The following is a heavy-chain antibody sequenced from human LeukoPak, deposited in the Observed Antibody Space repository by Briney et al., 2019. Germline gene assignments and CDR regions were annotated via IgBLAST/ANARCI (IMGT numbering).Heavy chain of an antibody. V-gene: IGHV3-53*04. Sequence: PGGSLRLSCAASGFTVSSNYMSWVRQAPGKGLEWDSDIYSGGSTYYADSVKGRFTISKHNSKNTLYIQMNSPRAEDTAVYYCSRAVYSSSWYYFDYWDQGTLVTVSS. CDR1: GFTVSSNY. D-gene: IGHD6-13*01. CDR3: SRAVYSSSWYYFDY. CDR2: IYSGGST. J-gene: IGHJ4*02.